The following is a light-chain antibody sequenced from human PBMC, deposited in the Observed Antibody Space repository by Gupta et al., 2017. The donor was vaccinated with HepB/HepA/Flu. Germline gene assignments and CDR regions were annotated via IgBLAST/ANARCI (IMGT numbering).Light chain of an antibody. V-gene: IGKV4-1*01. CDR2: WAS. Sequence: DIVVTQSPDSLAVSLGERATINCKSSRNLLYSANNRYSLAWYQQKPGQPPKLLIYWASTRESGVPDRFSGSGSGTDLNLTISSLQAEDVAVYYCQQYFNHPTWTFGQGTKVEIK. J-gene: IGKJ1*01. CDR3: QQYFNHPTWT. CDR1: RNLLYSANNRYS.